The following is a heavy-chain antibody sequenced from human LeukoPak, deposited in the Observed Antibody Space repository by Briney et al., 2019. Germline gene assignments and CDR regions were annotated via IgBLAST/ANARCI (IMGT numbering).Heavy chain of an antibody. J-gene: IGHJ4*02. V-gene: IGHV3-9*01. CDR3: AKKAWELLVDY. CDR2: ISWNSGSI. CDR1: GFTFDDYA. D-gene: IGHD1-26*01. Sequence: GGSLRLSCAASGFTFDDYAMHWVRQAPGKGLEWVSGISWNSGSIGYADSVKGRFTISRDNSKNTLYLQMNSLRAEDTAVYYCAKKAWELLVDYWGQGTLVTVSS.